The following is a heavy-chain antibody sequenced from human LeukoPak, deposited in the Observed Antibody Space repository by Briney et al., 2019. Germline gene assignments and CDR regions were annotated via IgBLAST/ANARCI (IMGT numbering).Heavy chain of an antibody. Sequence: GGSLRLSCAASGFTFSSYAMSWVRQAPGKGPEWVSLIYTSGSTFYADSVMGRFTISRDNSKNTLFLQMNSLRAEDSAVYYCTRDRAGTQSWVEFDLWGQGTLVTVSS. CDR2: IYTSGST. V-gene: IGHV3-66*03. D-gene: IGHD3-10*01. J-gene: IGHJ5*02. CDR3: TRDRAGTQSWVEFDL. CDR1: GFTFSSYA.